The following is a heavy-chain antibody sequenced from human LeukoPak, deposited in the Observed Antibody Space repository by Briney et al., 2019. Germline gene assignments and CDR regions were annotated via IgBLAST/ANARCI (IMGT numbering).Heavy chain of an antibody. CDR3: ARDGSGYDYSSY. CDR1: GGTFSSYA. Sequence: SVKVSCKASGGTFSSYAISWVRQAPGQGLEWMGGIIPIFGTANYAQKFQGRVTITTDESTSTAYMELSSLRSEDTAVYYCARDGSGYDYSSYWGQGTLVTASS. J-gene: IGHJ4*02. D-gene: IGHD5-12*01. V-gene: IGHV1-69*05. CDR2: IIPIFGTA.